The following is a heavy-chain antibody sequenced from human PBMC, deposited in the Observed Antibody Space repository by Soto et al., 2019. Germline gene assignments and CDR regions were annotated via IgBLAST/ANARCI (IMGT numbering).Heavy chain of an antibody. CDR3: ATYRA. CDR1: GGSISGTTYS. Sequence: SETLSLTCTVSGGSISGTTYSWDWIRQPPGKGLEWMAGVYSSGTAYYNSSLKSRLTISVDTSKKQFFLRLTSLTAADTAIYYCATYRAWGQGTLVTVSS. J-gene: IGHJ5*02. D-gene: IGHD4-4*01. V-gene: IGHV4-39*01. CDR2: VYSSGTA.